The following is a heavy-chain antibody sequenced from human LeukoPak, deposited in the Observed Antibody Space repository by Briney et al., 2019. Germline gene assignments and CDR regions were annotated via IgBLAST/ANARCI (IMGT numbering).Heavy chain of an antibody. V-gene: IGHV1-8*03. D-gene: IGHD3-16*01. Sequence: GASVKVSCKASGYTFTSYDINWVRQATGQGLEWMGGMNPNSGNTGYAQKFQGRVTITRNTSISTAYMELSSLRSEDTAVYYCARLMITFGGTYREDYWGQGTLVTVSS. CDR3: ARLMITFGGTYREDY. CDR2: MNPNSGNT. J-gene: IGHJ4*02. CDR1: GYTFTSYD.